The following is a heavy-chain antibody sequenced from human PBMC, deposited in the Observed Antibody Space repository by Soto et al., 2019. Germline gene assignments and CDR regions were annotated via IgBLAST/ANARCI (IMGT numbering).Heavy chain of an antibody. D-gene: IGHD3-10*01. J-gene: IGHJ3*02. CDR1: GFAFSTYA. Sequence: EVQLLESGGALEHPGGSLRLSCAASGFAFSTYAMTWVRQAPGKGLEWVSVISGSGGSSYYAASVKGRFTISRDNSKNTLYLQMNSLRAEDTAVYYCARRVIGSSRAFDIWGQGTMVTVSS. V-gene: IGHV3-23*01. CDR3: ARRVIGSSRAFDI. CDR2: ISGSGGSS.